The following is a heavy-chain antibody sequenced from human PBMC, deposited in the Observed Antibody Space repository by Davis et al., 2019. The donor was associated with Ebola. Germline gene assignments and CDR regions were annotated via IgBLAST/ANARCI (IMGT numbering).Heavy chain of an antibody. CDR2: ISSSGSTI. CDR1: GFTFSSYA. J-gene: IGHJ4*02. D-gene: IGHD5-24*01. Sequence: GESLKISCAASGFTFSSYAMDWVRQAPGKGLEWVSYISSSGSTIYYADSVKGRFTISRDNAKNSLYLQMNSLRAEDTAVYYCARDDRWLQWGGFDYWGQGTLVTVSS. CDR3: ARDDRWLQWGGFDY. V-gene: IGHV3-48*03.